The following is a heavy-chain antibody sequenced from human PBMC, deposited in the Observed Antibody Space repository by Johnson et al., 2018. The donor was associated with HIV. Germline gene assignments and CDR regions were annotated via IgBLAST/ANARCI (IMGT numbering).Heavy chain of an antibody. CDR3: ATDHPTAPLFIMNAFDI. J-gene: IGHJ3*02. Sequence: VQLVESGGGLVKPGGSLTVSCAASGMAFSDLWMNWVRQAPGKGLEWVGRIRSKTAGGTIEYAATVKGRFTISRDDSKDTLYLPMNSLKIEDTAVYYFATDHPTAPLFIMNAFDIWGQGTMVTVSS. CDR1: GMAFSDLW. CDR2: IRSKTAGGTI. D-gene: IGHD3-16*01. V-gene: IGHV3-15*01.